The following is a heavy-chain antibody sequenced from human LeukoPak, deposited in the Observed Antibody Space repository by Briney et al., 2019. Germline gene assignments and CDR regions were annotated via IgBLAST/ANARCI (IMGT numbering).Heavy chain of an antibody. CDR2: INPSGGST. V-gene: IGHV1-46*01. CDR3: ARGPPPYRWWLRYMFDY. CDR1: GYTFTSYY. Sequence: ASVKVSCKASGYTFTSYYMHWVRQAPGQGLEWMGIINPSGGSTSYAQKFQGRVTMTRDTSTSTVYMELRSLRSEDTAVYYCARGPPPYRWWLRYMFDYWGQGTLVTVSS. D-gene: IGHD5-12*01. J-gene: IGHJ4*02.